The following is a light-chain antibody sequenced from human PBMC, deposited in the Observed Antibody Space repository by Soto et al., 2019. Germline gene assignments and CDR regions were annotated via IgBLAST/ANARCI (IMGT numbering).Light chain of an antibody. CDR1: QGISNY. CDR3: QHYHSPPFT. CDR2: AAS. J-gene: IGKJ3*01. V-gene: IGKV1-27*01. Sequence: DIQMTQSPSSLSAFVGDSVTFTCRASQGISNYLAWYHQKPGKVPKLLVYAASTLQSGVASRFSGSGSGTEFTLTIRSLQTEDVGTYYCQHYHSPPFTFGPGTKLEIK.